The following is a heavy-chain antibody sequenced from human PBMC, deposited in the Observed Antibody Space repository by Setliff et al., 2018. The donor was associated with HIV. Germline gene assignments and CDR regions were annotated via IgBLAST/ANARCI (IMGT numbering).Heavy chain of an antibody. CDR3: ARDLVAVANTFYYYYMDV. Sequence: VASVKVSCKVSGYTFSAYYLHWVRRAPGQGLEWMGWINPNSGGTNYAQNFQGRVTMTRDTSISTAYMELSRLRSDDTAVYYCARDLVAVANTFYYYYMDVWGKGTTVTVSS. CDR2: INPNSGGT. CDR1: GYTFSAYY. D-gene: IGHD6-19*01. V-gene: IGHV1-2*02. J-gene: IGHJ6*03.